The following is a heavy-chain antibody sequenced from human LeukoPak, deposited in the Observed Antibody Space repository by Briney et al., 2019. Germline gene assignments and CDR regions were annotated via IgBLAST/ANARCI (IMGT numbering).Heavy chain of an antibody. CDR3: AKVSLSGSYPSWYFDY. J-gene: IGHJ4*02. Sequence: GGSLRLSCAASGFTFSSYAMSWVRQAPGKGLEWVSAISGSGGSTYYADSVKGRFTISRDNSKNTLYLQMNSLRAEDTAVYYCAKVSLSGSYPSWYFDYWGQGTLVTVSS. CDR2: ISGSGGST. V-gene: IGHV3-23*01. D-gene: IGHD1-26*01. CDR1: GFTFSSYA.